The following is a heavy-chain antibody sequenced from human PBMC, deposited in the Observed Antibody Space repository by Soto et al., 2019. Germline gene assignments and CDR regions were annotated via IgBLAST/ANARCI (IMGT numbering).Heavy chain of an antibody. V-gene: IGHV4-31*03. CDR3: ARKGDYYGSGSYRY. J-gene: IGHJ4*02. CDR2: IYYSGST. CDR1: GGSISIGGYY. D-gene: IGHD3-10*01. Sequence: SETLSLTCTVSGGSISIGGYYWSWIRQHPGKGLEWIGYIYYSGSTYYNPSLKSRVTISVDTSKNQFSLKLSSVTAADTAVYYCARKGDYYGSGSYRYWGQGTLVTVSS.